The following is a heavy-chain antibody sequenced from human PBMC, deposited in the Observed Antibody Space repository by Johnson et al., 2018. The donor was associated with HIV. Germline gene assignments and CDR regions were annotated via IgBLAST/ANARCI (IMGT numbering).Heavy chain of an antibody. CDR1: GFTFSNAW. D-gene: IGHD2-15*01. CDR2: IKSKTDGGTT. V-gene: IGHV3-15*01. CDR3: TTDCSGGSCDSGALDI. Sequence: VQLVESGGGLVKPGGSLRLSCAASGFTFSNAWMSWVRQAPGKGLEWVGRIKSKTDGGTTDYAAPVKGRFTISRDDSKNTLYLQMNSRKTEDTAVDYCTTDCSGGSCDSGALDIWGQGTMVTVSS. J-gene: IGHJ3*02.